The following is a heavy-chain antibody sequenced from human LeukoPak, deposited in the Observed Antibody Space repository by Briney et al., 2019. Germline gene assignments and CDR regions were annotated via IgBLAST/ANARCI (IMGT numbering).Heavy chain of an antibody. Sequence: GGSLRLSCAASGFTFNRYNMNWVRRAPGKGLEWVSSISTSSSYIYYADSVRGRFTISRDNAKNSLYLQMNSLRSEDTAVYYCARVLPPPENYYDRSDAFDIWGQGTMVTVSS. D-gene: IGHD3-22*01. CDR2: ISTSSSYI. CDR3: ARVLPPPENYYDRSDAFDI. CDR1: GFTFNRYN. V-gene: IGHV3-21*04. J-gene: IGHJ3*02.